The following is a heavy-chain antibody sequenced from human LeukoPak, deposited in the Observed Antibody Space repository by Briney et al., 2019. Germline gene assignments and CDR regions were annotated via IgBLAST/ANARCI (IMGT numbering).Heavy chain of an antibody. CDR3: ARSKSYYYNGMDV. CDR1: GYSFTRYW. Sequence: GESLKISCKGSGYSFTRYWIGWVRQMPGKGLEWMGIIYCGDSDTRYSPSFQGQVTISADKSISTAYLQRSSLKASDTAMYYCARSKSYYYNGMDVWGHGTTVTVSS. D-gene: IGHD3-3*01. V-gene: IGHV5-51*01. J-gene: IGHJ6*02. CDR2: IYCGDSDT.